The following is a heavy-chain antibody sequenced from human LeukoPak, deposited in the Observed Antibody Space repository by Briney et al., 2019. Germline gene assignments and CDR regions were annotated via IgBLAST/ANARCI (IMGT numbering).Heavy chain of an antibody. CDR2: FDPEDGET. J-gene: IGHJ3*02. D-gene: IGHD5/OR15-5a*01. V-gene: IGHV1-24*01. Sequence: ASVKVSCKVSGYTLTELSMHWVRQAPGKGLVWMGGFDPEDGETIYAQKFQGRVTMTEDTSTDTAYMELSSLRSEDTAVYYCATVSGPSNAFDIWGQGTMVTVSS. CDR1: GYTLTELS. CDR3: ATVSGPSNAFDI.